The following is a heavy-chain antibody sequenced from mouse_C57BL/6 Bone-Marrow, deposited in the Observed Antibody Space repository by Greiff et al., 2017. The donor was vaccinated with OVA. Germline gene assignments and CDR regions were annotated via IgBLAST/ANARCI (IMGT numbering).Heavy chain of an antibody. J-gene: IGHJ2*01. CDR2: INPSTGGT. V-gene: IGHV1-42*01. D-gene: IGHD1-1*01. Sequence: VQLQQSGPELVKPGASVKISCKASGYSFTGYYMNWVKQSPEQSLEWIGEINPSTGGTTYNQKFKAKATLTVDKSSSTAYMQLKSLTSEDSAVYYCARAPFITTVVATDYWGQGTTLTVSS. CDR1: GYSFTGYY. CDR3: ARAPFITTVVATDY.